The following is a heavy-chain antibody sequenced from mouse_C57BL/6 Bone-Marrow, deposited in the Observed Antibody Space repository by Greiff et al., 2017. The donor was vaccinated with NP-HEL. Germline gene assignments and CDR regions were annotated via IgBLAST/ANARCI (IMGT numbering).Heavy chain of an antibody. CDR2: ISDCGSYT. CDR3: ARAPIYYYGLFDY. CDR1: GFTFRSSA. D-gene: IGHD1-1*01. J-gene: IGHJ2*01. V-gene: IGHV5-4*01. Sequence: DVHLVESGGGLVKPGGSLKLSCAASGFTFRSSALSWVRQTPEKRLVWVATISDCGSYTYYTDNVTSRFTISRDNAKNNLYLQISNLEAEDTAMYYCARAPIYYYGLFDYWGQGTTLTVSS.